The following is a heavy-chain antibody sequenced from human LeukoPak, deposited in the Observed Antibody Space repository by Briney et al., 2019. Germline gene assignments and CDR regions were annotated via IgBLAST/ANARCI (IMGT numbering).Heavy chain of an antibody. CDR3: ARHWGVYGDYGPFDY. D-gene: IGHD4-17*01. CDR2: INHSGST. CDR1: GESFSGYY. Sequence: SETLSLTCAVYGESFSGYYWSWIRQPPGKGLEWIGEINHSGSTNYNPSLKSRVTISVDTSKNQFSLKLSSVTAADTAVYYCARHWGVYGDYGPFDYWGQGTLVTVSS. J-gene: IGHJ4*02. V-gene: IGHV4-34*01.